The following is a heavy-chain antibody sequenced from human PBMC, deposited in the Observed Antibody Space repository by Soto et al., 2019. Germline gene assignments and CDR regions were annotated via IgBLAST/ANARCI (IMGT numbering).Heavy chain of an antibody. CDR1: GFSLSPSGVG. Sequence: QITLRESGPTLGKPTQTLTLTCTFSGFSLSPSGVGVGWIRQPPGKALEWLALIYWDDDKRYSPWLKSRLTITKDTSKNQVVLTMTNMDPVDTATYYSAHTRVRLSTYPFDYWGQGALVTVSS. CDR2: IYWDDDK. J-gene: IGHJ4*02. V-gene: IGHV2-5*02. D-gene: IGHD3-3*02. CDR3: AHTRVRLSTYPFDY.